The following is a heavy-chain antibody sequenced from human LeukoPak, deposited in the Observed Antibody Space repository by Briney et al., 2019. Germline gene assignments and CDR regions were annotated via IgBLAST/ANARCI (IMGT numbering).Heavy chain of an antibody. Sequence: SETLSLTCTVSGGSISSHYWSWIRQPPGKGLEWIGYIYYSGSTNYNPSLKSRVTISVDTSKNQFSLKLSSVTAADTAVYYCARYSSFRPQYYYYYMDVWGKGTTVTVSS. V-gene: IGHV4-59*11. CDR2: IYYSGST. J-gene: IGHJ6*03. D-gene: IGHD6-6*01. CDR1: GGSISSHY. CDR3: ARYSSFRPQYYYYYMDV.